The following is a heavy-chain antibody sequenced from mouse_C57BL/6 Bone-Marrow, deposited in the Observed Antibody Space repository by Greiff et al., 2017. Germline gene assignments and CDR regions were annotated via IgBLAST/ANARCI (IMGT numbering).Heavy chain of an antibody. J-gene: IGHJ2*01. CDR2: ISSGSSTI. V-gene: IGHV5-17*01. Sequence: EVMLVESGGGLVKPGGSLKLSCAASGFTFSDYGMHWVRQAPEKGLEWVAYISSGSSTIYYADTVKGRFTISRDNAKNTRFLQMTSLRSEDTAMYYFARRLTTVVALDYWGQGTTLTVSS. D-gene: IGHD1-1*01. CDR1: GFTFSDYG. CDR3: ARRLTTVVALDY.